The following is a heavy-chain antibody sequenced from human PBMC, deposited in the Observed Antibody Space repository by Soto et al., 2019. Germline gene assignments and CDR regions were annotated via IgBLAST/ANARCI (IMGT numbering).Heavy chain of an antibody. CDR3: ARGLPGRGYSYGYDY. Sequence: PSETLSLTCAVYGGSFSGYYWSWIRQPPGKGLEWIGEINHSGSTNYNPSLKSRVTISVDTSKNQFSLKLSSVTAADTAVYYCARGLPGRGYSYGYDYWGQGTLVTVSS. J-gene: IGHJ4*02. D-gene: IGHD5-18*01. CDR2: INHSGST. CDR1: GGSFSGYY. V-gene: IGHV4-34*01.